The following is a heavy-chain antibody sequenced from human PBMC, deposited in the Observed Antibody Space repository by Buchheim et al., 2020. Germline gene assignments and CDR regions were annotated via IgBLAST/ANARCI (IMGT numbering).Heavy chain of an antibody. D-gene: IGHD3-10*01. J-gene: IGHJ6*02. Sequence: EVQLVQSGAEVKKPGESLKISCKGSGYSFTSYWIGWVRQMPGKGLEWMGIIYPGDSDTRYSPSFQGQVTIPADKSISTAYLQWSSLKASDTAMYYCARLRREYYYGSGSYRYYYYGMDVWGQGTT. CDR3: ARLRREYYYGSGSYRYYYYGMDV. CDR2: IYPGDSDT. V-gene: IGHV5-51*01. CDR1: GYSFTSYW.